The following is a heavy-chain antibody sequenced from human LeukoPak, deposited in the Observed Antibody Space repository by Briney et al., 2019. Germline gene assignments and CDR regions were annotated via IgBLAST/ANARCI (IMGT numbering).Heavy chain of an antibody. Sequence: ASVKVPCKASGYTFTSYGISWVRQAPGQGLEWMRWISAYNGNTNYAQKLQGRVTMTTDTSTSTAYMELRSLRSDDTAVYYCARVRTYYYDSSGYYGDYWGQGTLVTVSS. V-gene: IGHV1-18*01. J-gene: IGHJ4*02. CDR3: ARVRTYYYDSSGYYGDY. CDR2: ISAYNGNT. D-gene: IGHD3-22*01. CDR1: GYTFTSYG.